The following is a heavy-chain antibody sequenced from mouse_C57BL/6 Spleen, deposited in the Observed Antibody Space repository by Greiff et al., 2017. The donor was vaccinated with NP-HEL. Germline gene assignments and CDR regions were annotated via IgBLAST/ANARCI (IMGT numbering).Heavy chain of an antibody. J-gene: IGHJ2*01. CDR1: GYTFTSYW. V-gene: IGHV1-55*01. CDR3: ARSAYGSRYFDY. CDR2: IYPGSGST. Sequence: QVQLQQPGAELVKPGASVKMSCKASGYTFTSYWITWVKQRPGQGLEWIGDIYPGSGSTNYNEKFKSTATLTVDTSSSTAYMQRSSLTSEDSAVYYCARSAYGSRYFDYWGQGTTLTVSS. D-gene: IGHD1-1*01.